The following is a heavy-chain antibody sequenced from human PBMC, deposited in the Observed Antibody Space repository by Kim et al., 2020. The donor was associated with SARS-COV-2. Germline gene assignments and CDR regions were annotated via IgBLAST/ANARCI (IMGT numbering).Heavy chain of an antibody. Sequence: NPSLKSRVTMSVDTSKNQFSLKLSSVTAADTAVYYCAAEVVPAAICAFDIWGQGTMVTVSS. D-gene: IGHD2-2*01. CDR3: AAEVVPAAICAFDI. J-gene: IGHJ3*02. V-gene: IGHV4-4*07.